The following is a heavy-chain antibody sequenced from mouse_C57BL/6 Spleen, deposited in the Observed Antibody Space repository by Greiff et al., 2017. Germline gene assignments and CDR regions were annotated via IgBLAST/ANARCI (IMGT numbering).Heavy chain of an antibody. J-gene: IGHJ3*01. CDR2: INPGSGST. CDR3: ARWGDEYDQAWFAY. Sequence: QVQLQQPGAELVKPGASVKMSCKASGYTFTSYWITWVKQRPGQGLEWIGDINPGSGSTNYNEKFKSKATLTVDTSSSTAYMQLSSLTSEDSAVYYCARWGDEYDQAWFAYWGQGTLGTVSA. D-gene: IGHD2-4*01. CDR1: GYTFTSYW. V-gene: IGHV1-55*01.